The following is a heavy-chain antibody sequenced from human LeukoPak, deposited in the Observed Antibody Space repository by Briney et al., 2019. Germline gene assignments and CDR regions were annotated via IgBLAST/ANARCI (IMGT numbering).Heavy chain of an antibody. CDR2: IYYSGST. CDR3: ARGYSYGQKPFNDI. D-gene: IGHD5-18*01. V-gene: IGHV4-59*01. CDR1: GGSISSYY. J-gene: IGHJ3*02. Sequence: SETLSLTCTVPGGSISSYYWCWIRQPPGKGLEWIGYIYYSGSTNYNPSLKSRVTISVDTSKNQFSLKLSSVTAADTAVYYCARGYSYGQKPFNDIWGQGTMVTVSS.